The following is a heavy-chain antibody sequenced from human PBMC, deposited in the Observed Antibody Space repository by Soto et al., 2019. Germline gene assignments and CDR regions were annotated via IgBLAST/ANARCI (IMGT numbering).Heavy chain of an antibody. CDR1: GYSFTSYW. Sequence: GESLKISCKGSGYSFTSYWIGWVRQMPGKGLEWMGIIYPDDSDTRYSPSFQGQVTISADKSISTAYLQWSSLKASDTAMYYCARLLYYYGSGSPQGYYYYGMDVWGQGTTVTVSS. V-gene: IGHV5-51*01. J-gene: IGHJ6*02. CDR2: IYPDDSDT. D-gene: IGHD3-10*01. CDR3: ARLLYYYGSGSPQGYYYYGMDV.